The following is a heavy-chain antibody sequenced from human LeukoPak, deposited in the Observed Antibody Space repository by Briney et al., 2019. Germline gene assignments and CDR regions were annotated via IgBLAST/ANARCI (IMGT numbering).Heavy chain of an antibody. CDR3: AKDSDYDFWSGYSDY. CDR2: ISGSGGST. Sequence: AGGSLRLSCAASGFTVSSNYMSWVRQAPGKGLEWVSVISGSGGSTYYADSVKGRFTISRDNSKNTLYLQMNSLRAEDTAVYYCAKDSDYDFWSGYSDYWGQGTLVTVSS. D-gene: IGHD3-3*01. J-gene: IGHJ4*02. V-gene: IGHV3-23*01. CDR1: GFTVSSNY.